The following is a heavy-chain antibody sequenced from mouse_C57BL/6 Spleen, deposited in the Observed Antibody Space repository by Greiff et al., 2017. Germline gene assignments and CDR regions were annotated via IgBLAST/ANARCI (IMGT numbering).Heavy chain of an antibody. CDR1: GFTFSSYA. J-gene: IGHJ3*01. CDR2: ISDGGSYT. V-gene: IGHV5-4*01. CDR3: AGGSPAWFAY. Sequence: VQGVESGGGLVKPGGSLKLSCAASGFTFSSYAMSWVRQTPEKRLEWVATISDGGSYTYYPDNVKGRFTISRDNAKNNLYLQMSHLKSEDTAMYYCAGGSPAWFAYWGQGTLVTVSA. D-gene: IGHD1-1*01.